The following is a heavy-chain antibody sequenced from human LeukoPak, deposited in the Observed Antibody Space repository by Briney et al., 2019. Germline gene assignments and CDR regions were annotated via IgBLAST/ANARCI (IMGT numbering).Heavy chain of an antibody. V-gene: IGHV3-23*01. D-gene: IGHD3-10*01. J-gene: IGHJ4*02. Sequence: PVKPLDSPSAITASSSSTHDADSVQGRFTISRNNFKNTLYLQMNSLRPEDTAIYYCAKLFESGTYNNFFHYWGQGALVTVSS. CDR3: AKLFESGTYNNFFHY. CDR2: ITASSSST.